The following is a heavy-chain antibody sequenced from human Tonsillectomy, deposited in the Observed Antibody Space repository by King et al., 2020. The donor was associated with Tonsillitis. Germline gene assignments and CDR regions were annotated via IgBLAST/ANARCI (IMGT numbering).Heavy chain of an antibody. J-gene: IGHJ6*03. D-gene: IGHD7-27*01. CDR2: IYPCDSDT. CDR3: ARLVRSGEPGRGYYHMDV. CDR1: GYSFNKFW. Sequence: VQLVESGAEVKKPGESLKISCQGSGYSFNKFWIGWVRQMPGKGLEWMGLIYPCDSDTRYSPSFQGQVTISVDKSISIAYLQWSSLEASDTAMYYCARLVRSGEPGRGYYHMDVWGKGTTVIVSS. V-gene: IGHV5-51*03.